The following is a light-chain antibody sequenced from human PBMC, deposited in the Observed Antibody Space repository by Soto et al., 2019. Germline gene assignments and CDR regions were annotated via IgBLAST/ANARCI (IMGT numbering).Light chain of an antibody. CDR1: QSVSSSY. Sequence: EIVLTQSPGTLSLSPGERATLSCRASQSVSSSYLAWYQQKPGQAPRLLIYDAFSRATGIPARFSGSGSGTDFTLTISSLEPEDFAVYYCQQRSNWPQVTFGQGTRLEIK. CDR3: QQRSNWPQVT. CDR2: DAF. J-gene: IGKJ5*01. V-gene: IGKV3D-20*02.